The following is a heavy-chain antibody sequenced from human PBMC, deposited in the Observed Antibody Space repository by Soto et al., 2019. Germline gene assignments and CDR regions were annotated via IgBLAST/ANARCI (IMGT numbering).Heavy chain of an antibody. CDR1: GGSISSSSYY. CDR2: IYYSGST. V-gene: IGHV4-39*01. J-gene: IGHJ4*02. Sequence: NPSETLSLTCTVSGGSISSSSYYWGWIRQPPGKGLEWIGSIYYSGSTYYNPSLKSRVTISVDTSKNQFSLKLSSVTAADTAVYYCARQPKLLWFGEFQNQGIAAAGPGANGDYRGQAPLVTVSS. D-gene: IGHD3-10*01. CDR3: ARQPKLLWFGEFQNQGIAAAGPGANGDY.